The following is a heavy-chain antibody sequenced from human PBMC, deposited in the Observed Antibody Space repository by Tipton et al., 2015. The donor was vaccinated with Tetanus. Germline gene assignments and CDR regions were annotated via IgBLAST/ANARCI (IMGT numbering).Heavy chain of an antibody. Sequence: QSGAEVKKLGASVKVSCKASGYTFTSYGISWVRQAPGQGLEWMGWISAYNGNTNYAQKLQGRVTMTTDTSTSTAYMELRSLRSDITAMYYCTRDPRNGIAAAAWFDPWGQGTLVTVSS. J-gene: IGHJ5*02. V-gene: IGHV1-18*01. CDR3: TRDPRNGIAAAAWFDP. CDR2: ISAYNGNT. D-gene: IGHD6-13*01. CDR1: GYTFTSYG.